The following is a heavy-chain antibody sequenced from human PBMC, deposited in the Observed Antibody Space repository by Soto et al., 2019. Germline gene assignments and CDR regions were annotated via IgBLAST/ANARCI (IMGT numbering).Heavy chain of an antibody. V-gene: IGHV4-59*08. D-gene: IGHD1-26*01. Sequence: TSETLSLTCTVSGGSINHHYWTWILQPPGKGLEWMGYIYYSGTTTNYNPSLKSRVTLSVDTSKNQFSLKLSSVTAADTAVYYCARLGGSYAVPHFDYWGQGTLVTVSS. CDR1: GGSINHHY. CDR3: ARLGGSYAVPHFDY. CDR2: IYYSGTTT. J-gene: IGHJ4*02.